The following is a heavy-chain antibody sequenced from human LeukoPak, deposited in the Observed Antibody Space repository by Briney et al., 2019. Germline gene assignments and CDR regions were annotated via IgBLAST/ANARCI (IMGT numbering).Heavy chain of an antibody. CDR3: ARADYDFWSGYYDY. CDR2: INPNSGGT. J-gene: IGHJ4*02. V-gene: IGHV1-2*02. D-gene: IGHD3-3*01. CDR1: GYTFTGYY. Sequence: VASVKVSCKASGYTFTGYYMHWVRQAPGQGLEWMGWINPNSGGTNYAQEFQGRVTMTRDTSISTAYMELSRLRSDDTAVYYCARADYDFWSGYYDYWGQGTLVTVSS.